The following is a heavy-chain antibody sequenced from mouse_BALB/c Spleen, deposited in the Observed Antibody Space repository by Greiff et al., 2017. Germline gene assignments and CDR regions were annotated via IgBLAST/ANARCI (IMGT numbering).Heavy chain of an antibody. V-gene: IGHV1-14*01. CDR1: GYTFTSYV. CDR3: ARSRLLPHWYFDV. J-gene: IGHJ1*01. D-gene: IGHD2-3*01. Sequence: VQLKQSGPELVKPGASVKMSCKASGYTFTSYVMHWVKQKPGQGLEWIGYINPYNDGTKYNEKFKGKATLTSDKSSSTAYMELSSLTSEDSAVYYCARSRLLPHWYFDVWGAGTTVTVSS. CDR2: INPYNDGT.